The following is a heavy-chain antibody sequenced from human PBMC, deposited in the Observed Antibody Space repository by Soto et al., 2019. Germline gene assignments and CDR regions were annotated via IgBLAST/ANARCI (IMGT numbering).Heavy chain of an antibody. CDR1: GGTFSSYA. D-gene: IGHD2-2*01. Sequence: GASVKVSCKASGGTFSSYAISWVRQAPGQGLEWMGRISTYNGNTNYPQSLQGRLTMTTDTSTGTAYMELRSLRSDDTAVYYCASSFTSSQWRYGMDVWGQGTTVTVSS. V-gene: IGHV1-18*01. CDR2: ISTYNGNT. CDR3: ASSFTSSQWRYGMDV. J-gene: IGHJ6*02.